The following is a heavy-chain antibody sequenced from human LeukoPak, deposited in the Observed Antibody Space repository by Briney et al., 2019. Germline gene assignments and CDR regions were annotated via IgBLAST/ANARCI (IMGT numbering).Heavy chain of an antibody. CDR1: GGSISSSSYY. Sequence: SETLSLTCSVSGGSISSSSYYWGWIRQPPGKGLEWIGSISYTGSTFYNPSLKSRVTVSVDTSKNQFSLKLTSVTAADTAVYYCARRHSGSPPDYWGQGTLVTVSS. D-gene: IGHD1-26*01. J-gene: IGHJ4*02. V-gene: IGHV4-39*07. CDR2: ISYTGST. CDR3: ARRHSGSPPDY.